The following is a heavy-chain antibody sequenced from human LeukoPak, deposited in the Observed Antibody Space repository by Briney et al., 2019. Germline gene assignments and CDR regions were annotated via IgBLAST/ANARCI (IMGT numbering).Heavy chain of an antibody. Sequence: TGGSLRLSCAASGFTFSSSWMDWVRQAPGKGLERVANINQDGSERNFVDSVKGRFTISRDNAKNSLYLQMNSLRTEDTAVYYCSRSLNYWGQGSLVTVSS. J-gene: IGHJ4*02. V-gene: IGHV3-7*01. CDR2: INQDGSER. CDR1: GFTFSSSW. CDR3: SRSLNY.